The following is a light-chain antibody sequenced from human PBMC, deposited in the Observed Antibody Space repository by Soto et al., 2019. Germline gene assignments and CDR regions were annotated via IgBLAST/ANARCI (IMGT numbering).Light chain of an antibody. Sequence: DIQMTQSPSSLSSSVGDRVTITCRASQSIRSYLNWYQHKPGKAPKLIIYTANTLQSEVPSRFSGSGSETDFTLTISSLQPDDFATYYCQQSYTAPPWTCGQGTKVDIK. CDR2: TAN. CDR3: QQSYTAPPWT. J-gene: IGKJ1*01. V-gene: IGKV1-39*01. CDR1: QSIRSY.